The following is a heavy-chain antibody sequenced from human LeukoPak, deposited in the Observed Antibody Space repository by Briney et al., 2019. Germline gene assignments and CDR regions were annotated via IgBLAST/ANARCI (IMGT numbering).Heavy chain of an antibody. J-gene: IGHJ4*02. CDR1: GYTFTGYY. Sequence: ASVKVSCKASGYTFTGYYMHWVRQAPGQGLEWMGWINPNSGGTNYAQKFQGRVTMTRDTSISTAYMELSRLRSDDTAVYYCARAEDIVVVPAVRWSYFDYWGQGTLVTVSS. V-gene: IGHV1-2*02. CDR2: INPNSGGT. CDR3: ARAEDIVVVPAVRWSYFDY. D-gene: IGHD2-2*01.